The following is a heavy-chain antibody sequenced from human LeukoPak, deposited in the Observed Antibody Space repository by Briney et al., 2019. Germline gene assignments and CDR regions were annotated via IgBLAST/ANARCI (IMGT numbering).Heavy chain of an antibody. CDR3: AKDSRGSHFDY. Sequence: GRSLGLSCAASGFTFSSYGMHWVRQAPGKGLEWVAVISYDGSNKYYADSVKGRFTISRDNSKNTLYLQMNSLRAEDTAVYYCAKDSRGSHFDYWGQGTLVTVSS. V-gene: IGHV3-30*18. CDR2: ISYDGSNK. D-gene: IGHD2-2*01. J-gene: IGHJ4*02. CDR1: GFTFSSYG.